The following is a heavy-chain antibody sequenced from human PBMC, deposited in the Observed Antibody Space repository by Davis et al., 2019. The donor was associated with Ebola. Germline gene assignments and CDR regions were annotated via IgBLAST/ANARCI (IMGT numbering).Heavy chain of an antibody. D-gene: IGHD4-17*01. J-gene: IGHJ3*02. CDR3: ARHPDDYGDHAGAFDI. CDR1: GGSISSSSYY. Sequence: PGGSLRLSCTVSGGSISSSSYYWGWIRQPPGKGLEWIGSIYYSGSTYYNPSLKSRVTISVDTSKNQFSLKLSSVTAADTAVYYCARHPDDYGDHAGAFDIWGQGTMVTVSS. V-gene: IGHV4-39*01. CDR2: IYYSGST.